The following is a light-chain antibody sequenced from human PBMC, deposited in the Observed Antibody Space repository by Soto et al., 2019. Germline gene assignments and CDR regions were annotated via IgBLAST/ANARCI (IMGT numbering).Light chain of an antibody. CDR3: CSNVGGGIYV. CDR1: ISDVGNYNL. Sequence: QFVLTQAASVSGSPVQSITISCIGSISDVGNYNLVSWYQHKPGKAPRLIIYEVSKWPSGVSNRFSGSKSGNTASLTISGLQAEDEADYYCCSNVGGGIYVFGTG. CDR2: EVS. J-gene: IGLJ1*01. V-gene: IGLV2-23*02.